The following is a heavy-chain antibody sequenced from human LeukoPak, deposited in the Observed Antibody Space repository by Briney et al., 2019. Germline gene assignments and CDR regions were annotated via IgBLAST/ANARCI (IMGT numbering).Heavy chain of an antibody. Sequence: PGGSLSPSSVVSGFNFRSHWMNWVRQAPGRGLEWVASIKEDVAGRDYVDPVKGRFTISRDNSKNTLYLQMNSLRAEDTAVYYCAKDLVQLQVYYYYYMDAWGKGTTVTVSS. J-gene: IGHJ6*03. V-gene: IGHV3-7*01. CDR1: GFNFRSHW. D-gene: IGHD2-8*01. CDR2: IKEDVAGR. CDR3: AKDLVQLQVYYYYYMDA.